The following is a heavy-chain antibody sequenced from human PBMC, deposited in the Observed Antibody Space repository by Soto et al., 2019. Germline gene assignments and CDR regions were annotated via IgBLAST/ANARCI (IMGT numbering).Heavy chain of an antibody. CDR2: INAGNGNT. D-gene: IGHD6-19*01. CDR3: ARTVAGTWEVDY. V-gene: IGHV1-3*01. Sequence: GASVKVCCKASGYTFTSYAMHWVRQAPGQRLEWMGWINAGNGNTKYSQKFQGRVTITRNTSTSTAYMELSSLRSEDTAVYYCARTVAGTWEVDYWGQGTLVTVSS. CDR1: GYTFTSYA. J-gene: IGHJ4*02.